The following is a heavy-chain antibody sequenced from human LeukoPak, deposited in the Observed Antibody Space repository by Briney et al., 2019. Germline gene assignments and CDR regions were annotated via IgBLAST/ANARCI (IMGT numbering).Heavy chain of an antibody. J-gene: IGHJ4*02. CDR1: GFTFSDYY. CDR2: ISSSGSTI. V-gene: IGHV3-11*04. D-gene: IGHD6-6*01. CDR3: ARVRGDSSSSGYYFDY. Sequence: GGSLRLSCAASGFTFSDYYMSWIRQAPGKGLEWVSYISSSGSTIYYADSVKGRFTISRDNAKNSLYLQMNSLRAEDTAEYYCARVRGDSSSSGYYFDYWGQGTLVTVSS.